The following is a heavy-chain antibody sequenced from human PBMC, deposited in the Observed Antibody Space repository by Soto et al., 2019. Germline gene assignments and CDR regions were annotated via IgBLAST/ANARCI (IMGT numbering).Heavy chain of an antibody. J-gene: IGHJ4*02. V-gene: IGHV2-70*01. CDR3: ARTPHRYYGSGSYWGVFDY. CDR2: IDWDDDK. Sequence: SGPTLVNPTQTRTLTCTFSGFSLSTSGMCVSWIRQPPGKALEWLALIDWDDDKYYSTSLKTRLTISKDTSKNQVVLTMTNMDPVDTATYYCARTPHRYYGSGSYWGVFDYWGQGTLVTVSS. CDR1: GFSLSTSGMC. D-gene: IGHD3-10*01.